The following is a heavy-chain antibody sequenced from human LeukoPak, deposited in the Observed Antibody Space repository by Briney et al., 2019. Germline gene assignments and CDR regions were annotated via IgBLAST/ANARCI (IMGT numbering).Heavy chain of an antibody. Sequence: GGSLRLSCAASGLTFSSYSMNWVRQAPGKGLEWVGRIKSKTDGGTTDYAAPVKGRFTISRDDSKNTLYLQMNSLKTEDTAVYYCTTVDLAAAGEGYYYYYMDVWGKGTTVTVSS. CDR2: IKSKTDGGTT. D-gene: IGHD6-13*01. V-gene: IGHV3-15*01. CDR1: GLTFSSYS. J-gene: IGHJ6*03. CDR3: TTVDLAAAGEGYYYYYMDV.